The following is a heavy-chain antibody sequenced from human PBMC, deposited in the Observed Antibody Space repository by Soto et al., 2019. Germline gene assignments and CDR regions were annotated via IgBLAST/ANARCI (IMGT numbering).Heavy chain of an antibody. J-gene: IGHJ6*02. V-gene: IGHV3-23*01. CDR2: ISGSGGST. CDR3: AKGRWAYYYYGMDV. CDR1: GFTFSSYA. Sequence: GGSLRLSCAASGFTFSSYAMSWVRQAPGKGLEWVSAISGSGGSTYCADSVKGRFTISRDNSKNTLYLQMNSLRAEDTAVYYCAKGRWAYYYYGMDVWGQGTTVTVSS.